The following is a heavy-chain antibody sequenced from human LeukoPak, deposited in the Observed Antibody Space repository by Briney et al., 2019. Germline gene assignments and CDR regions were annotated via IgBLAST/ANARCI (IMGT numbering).Heavy chain of an antibody. D-gene: IGHD6-13*01. J-gene: IGHJ4*02. CDR3: ARGGYSSSWQAFDY. Sequence: PSETLSLTCTVSGGSISSYYWSWIRQPPGKGLEWIGYIYYSGSTNYNPSLKSRVTISVDTSKNQFSLKLSSVTAADTAVYYCARGGYSSSWQAFDYWGQGTLVTVSS. V-gene: IGHV4-59*01. CDR1: GGSISSYY. CDR2: IYYSGST.